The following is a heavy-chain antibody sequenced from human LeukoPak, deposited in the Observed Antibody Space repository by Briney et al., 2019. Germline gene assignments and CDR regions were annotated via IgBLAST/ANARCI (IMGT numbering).Heavy chain of an antibody. CDR3: ARTYYYDSSAYFDWFDP. V-gene: IGHV5-51*01. D-gene: IGHD3-22*01. CDR1: GYIFSSFW. J-gene: IGHJ5*02. CDR2: IYPGDSNT. Sequence: GESLKISCKGSGYIFSSFWIVWVRQMPGKGLERMGIIYPGDSNTRYSPSFQGQVPISADKSISTAYLQCSSLKASDTAIYYCARTYYYDSSAYFDWFDPWGQGTLVTVSS.